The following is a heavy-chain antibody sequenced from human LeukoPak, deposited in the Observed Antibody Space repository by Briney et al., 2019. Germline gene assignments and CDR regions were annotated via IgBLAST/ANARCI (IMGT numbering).Heavy chain of an antibody. Sequence: GGSLRLSCAASGFIFSDYYMSWIRQAPGKGLEWVSYISSSGSTISYADSVKGRFTISRDDAKNSLFLQMNSLRTEDSAVYYCAAGAMAFIDYWGQGTLVTVSS. CDR2: ISSSGSTI. CDR3: AAGAMAFIDY. V-gene: IGHV3-11*04. D-gene: IGHD5-18*01. CDR1: GFIFSDYY. J-gene: IGHJ4*02.